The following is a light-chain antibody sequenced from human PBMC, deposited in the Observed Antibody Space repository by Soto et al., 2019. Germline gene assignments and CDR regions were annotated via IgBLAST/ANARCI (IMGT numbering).Light chain of an antibody. CDR1: QSVSSN. V-gene: IGKV3-15*01. CDR3: QQYKNWPPLYT. J-gene: IGKJ2*01. Sequence: EIVMTQSPATLSVSPGERATLSCRASQSVSSNLAWYQQKPGQAPRLLIYGASTRATGFPARFSGSGSGTEFTLTISSLQSEDFAVYYCQQYKNWPPLYTFGQGTKREIK. CDR2: GAS.